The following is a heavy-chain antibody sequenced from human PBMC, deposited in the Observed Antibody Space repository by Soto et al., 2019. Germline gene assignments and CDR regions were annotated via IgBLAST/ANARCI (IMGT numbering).Heavy chain of an antibody. D-gene: IGHD3-22*01. J-gene: IGHJ3*02. V-gene: IGHV1-69*13. CDR3: ARDRHYYDSSGYSTGDAFDI. Sequence: SVKVSCKASGGTFNSYAISWVRQAPGQGLEWMGGIIPIFGTANYAQKFQGRVTITADESTSTAYMELSSLRSEDTAVYYCARDRHYYDSSGYSTGDAFDIWGQGTMVTVSS. CDR1: GGTFNSYA. CDR2: IIPIFGTA.